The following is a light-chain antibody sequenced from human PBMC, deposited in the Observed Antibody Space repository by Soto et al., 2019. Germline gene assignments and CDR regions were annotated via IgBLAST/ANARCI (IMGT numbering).Light chain of an antibody. Sequence: PGERVTLSCRASQSVSSSYLTWYQQKPGQAPRLLIYGASTRATGIPARFSGSGSGTDFTLTISRLEPEDFAVYYCQQYGSSRTFGQGTKVDIK. V-gene: IGKV3-20*01. J-gene: IGKJ1*01. CDR3: QQYGSSRT. CDR2: GAS. CDR1: QSVSSSY.